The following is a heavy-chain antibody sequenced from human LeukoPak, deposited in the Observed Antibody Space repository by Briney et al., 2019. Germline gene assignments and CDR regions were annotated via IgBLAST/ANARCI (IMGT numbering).Heavy chain of an antibody. J-gene: IGHJ3*02. CDR1: GFTFSSYA. V-gene: IGHV3-30-3*01. CDR3: ARAAQKVVVVAGNAFDI. D-gene: IGHD2-15*01. Sequence: GGSLRLSCAASGFTFSSYAMHWVRQAPGKGLEWVAVISYDGSNKYYADSVKGRFTISRDNSKNTLYLQMNSLRAEDTAVYYCARAAQKVVVVAGNAFDIWGRGTMVTVSS. CDR2: ISYDGSNK.